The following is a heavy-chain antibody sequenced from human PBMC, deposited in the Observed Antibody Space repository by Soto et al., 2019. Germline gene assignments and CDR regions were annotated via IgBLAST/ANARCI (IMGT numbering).Heavy chain of an antibody. CDR1: GFTFSNYP. Sequence: EVQLLESGGGLVQPGGSLRLSCAASGFTFSNYPMSWVRQAPGKGLEWVSAISGSGGSTYYADSVKGRFTISRDNSKNTLYLQMNSPRAEDTAVYYCAKWGSGLPDLSNTDYWGQGTLVTVAS. D-gene: IGHD2-15*01. CDR3: AKWGSGLPDLSNTDY. J-gene: IGHJ4*01. V-gene: IGHV3-23*01. CDR2: ISGSGGST.